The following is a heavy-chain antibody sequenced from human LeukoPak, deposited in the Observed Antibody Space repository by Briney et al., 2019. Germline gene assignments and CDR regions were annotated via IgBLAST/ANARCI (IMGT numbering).Heavy chain of an antibody. J-gene: IGHJ4*02. CDR2: ISAYNGNT. D-gene: IGHD3-9*01. V-gene: IGHV1-18*01. Sequence: GASVKVSCKASGYTFASYGISWVRQAPGQGLEWMGWISAYNGNTNYAQRLQGRVTMTTDTSTSTAYMELRSLRSDDTAVYYCARDGRDYDILTGSGGAFYWGQGTLVTVPS. CDR3: ARDGRDYDILTGSGGAFY. CDR1: GYTFASYG.